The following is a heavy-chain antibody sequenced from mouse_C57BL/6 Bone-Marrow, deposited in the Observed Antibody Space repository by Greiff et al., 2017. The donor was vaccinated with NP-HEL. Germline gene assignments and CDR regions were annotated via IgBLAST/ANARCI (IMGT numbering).Heavy chain of an antibody. CDR1: GFTFSSYG. Sequence: EVHLVESGGDLVKPGGSLKLSCAASGFTFSSYGMSWVRQTPDKRLEWVATISSGGSYTYYPDRVKGRFTISRDNAKNTLYLQLSSLKSEDTAMYYGARRGYPAWFAYWGQGTLVTVSA. J-gene: IGHJ3*01. D-gene: IGHD2-2*01. V-gene: IGHV5-6*01. CDR2: ISSGGSYT. CDR3: ARRGYPAWFAY.